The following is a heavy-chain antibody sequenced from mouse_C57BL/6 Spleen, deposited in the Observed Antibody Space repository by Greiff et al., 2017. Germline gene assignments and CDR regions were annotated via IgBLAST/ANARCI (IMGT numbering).Heavy chain of an antibody. Sequence: EVQLQQSGPELVKPGASVKISCKASGYTFTDYYMNWVKQSHGKSLEWIRDINPNNGGTSYNQKFKGKATLTVEQSSSTAYMELRGLTSEDSAVYYCANLYYDYGYAMDYWGQGTSVTVAS. V-gene: IGHV1-26*01. CDR3: ANLYYDYGYAMDY. J-gene: IGHJ4*01. CDR1: GYTFTDYY. CDR2: INPNNGGT. D-gene: IGHD2-4*01.